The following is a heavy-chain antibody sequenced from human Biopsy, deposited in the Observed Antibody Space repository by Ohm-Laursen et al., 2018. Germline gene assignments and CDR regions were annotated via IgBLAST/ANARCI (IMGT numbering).Heavy chain of an antibody. CDR2: RIPYFNTI. J-gene: IGHJ3*01. Sequence: SVKVSCKASGVTFDTYDFGWVRQAPGQGLEWMGGRIPYFNTIYYARNFQDRAVITADRSARTTDMQLSGLRPDDTAVYYCVGGQRGPPIGVTVPGDAFDLWGPGTMVTVSP. D-gene: IGHD2/OR15-2a*01. CDR3: VGGQRGPPIGVTVPGDAFDL. V-gene: IGHV1-69*13. CDR1: GVTFDTYD.